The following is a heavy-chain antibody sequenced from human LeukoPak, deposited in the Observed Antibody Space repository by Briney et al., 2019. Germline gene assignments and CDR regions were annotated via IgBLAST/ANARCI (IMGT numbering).Heavy chain of an antibody. CDR3: ASGRGGSIRNGMDV. Sequence: SETLSLTCAVYGGSITGYYWSWIRQTPGRGLEWVGEIHYTGATSYNPSLKSRATISTDTSKNQFSLRLSSVTVADTAVYYCASGRGGSIRNGMDVWGQGTTVTVSS. J-gene: IGHJ6*02. D-gene: IGHD3-10*01. CDR2: IHYTGAT. CDR1: GGSITGYY. V-gene: IGHV4-34*01.